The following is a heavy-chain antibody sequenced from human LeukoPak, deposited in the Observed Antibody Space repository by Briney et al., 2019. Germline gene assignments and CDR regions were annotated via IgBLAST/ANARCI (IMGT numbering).Heavy chain of an antibody. J-gene: IGHJ4*02. D-gene: IGHD3-10*01. V-gene: IGHV4-4*07. CDR3: ARSEITLAYFDY. CDR2: IYTSGST. CDR1: GGSISSYY. Sequence: QTSETLSLTCTVSGGSISSYYWSWIRQPAGKGLEWIGRIYTSGSTNYNPSLKSRVTMSVDTSKNQFSLKLSSVTAADTAVYYCARSEITLAYFDYWGQGTLVTVSS.